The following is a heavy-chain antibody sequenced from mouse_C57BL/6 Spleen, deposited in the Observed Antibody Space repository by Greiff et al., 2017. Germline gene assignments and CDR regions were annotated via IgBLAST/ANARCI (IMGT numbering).Heavy chain of an antibody. D-gene: IGHD1-1*01. J-gene: IGHJ3*01. CDR2: IYPGDGDT. Sequence: QVQLQQSGAELVKPGASVKISCKASGYAFSSYWMNWVKQRPGKGLEWIGQIYPGDGDTNYNGKFKGKATLTADKSSSTAYMQLSSLTSEYSAVYFCARLASNLLPLAYWGQGTLVTVSA. V-gene: IGHV1-80*01. CDR1: GYAFSSYW. CDR3: ARLASNLLPLAY.